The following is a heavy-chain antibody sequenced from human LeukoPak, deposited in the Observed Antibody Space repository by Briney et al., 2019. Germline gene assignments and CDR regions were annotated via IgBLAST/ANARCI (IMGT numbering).Heavy chain of an antibody. CDR3: AKDDSSYDSALDY. D-gene: IGHD5-12*01. Sequence: GGSLRLSCAASGFTFSSYAMHWVRQAPGKGLEWVSGISWNSGSIGYADSVKGRFTISRDNAKNSLYLQMNSLRAEDTALYYCAKDDSSYDSALDYWGQGTLVTVSS. CDR1: GFTFSSYA. J-gene: IGHJ4*02. V-gene: IGHV3-9*01. CDR2: ISWNSGSI.